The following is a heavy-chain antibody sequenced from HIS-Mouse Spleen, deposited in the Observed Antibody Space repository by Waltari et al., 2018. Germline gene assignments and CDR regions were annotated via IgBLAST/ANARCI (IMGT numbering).Heavy chain of an antibody. Sequence: QLQLQESGPGLVKPSETLSLTCTVSGGSISSSSYYWGGIRQPPGQGLEWIGSIYYSGSTYYNPSLKSRVTISVDTSKNQFSLKLSSVTAADTAVYYCARSPYYDFWSGYSDNWFDPWGQGTLVTVSS. J-gene: IGHJ5*02. V-gene: IGHV4-39*07. CDR3: ARSPYYDFWSGYSDNWFDP. D-gene: IGHD3-3*01. CDR2: IYYSGST. CDR1: GGSISSSSYY.